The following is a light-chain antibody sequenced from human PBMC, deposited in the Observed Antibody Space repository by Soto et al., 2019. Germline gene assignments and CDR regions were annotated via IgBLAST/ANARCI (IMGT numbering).Light chain of an antibody. CDR1: SSNIGAAYD. CDR2: GNT. J-gene: IGLJ3*02. V-gene: IGLV1-40*01. Sequence: QAVVTQPPSMSGAPGQRVTISCTGSSSNIGAAYDVHWYQHLPGTAPKLLIYGNTNRPSGVPDRFSGPKSGTSASLAITGLQAEDEADYCCQSHDSSLNSWVFGGGTKLTVL. CDR3: QSHDSSLNSWV.